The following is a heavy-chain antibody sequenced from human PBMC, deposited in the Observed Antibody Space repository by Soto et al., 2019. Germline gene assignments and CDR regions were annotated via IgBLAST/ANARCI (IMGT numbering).Heavy chain of an antibody. D-gene: IGHD4-17*01. CDR2: LSWNSGSL. Sequence: EVQLVESGGGLVQPGRSLRLSCAASGFTFDDYAMHWVRHAPGKGLEWVSGLSWNSGSLGYADSVKGRFTISRDNAKNSLYLQMNSLRAEDKALYYCAQATTVVTPFKVANQNWYFDLWGRGTLVTVSS. CDR3: AQATTVVTPFKVANQNWYFDL. CDR1: GFTFDDYA. V-gene: IGHV3-9*01. J-gene: IGHJ2*01.